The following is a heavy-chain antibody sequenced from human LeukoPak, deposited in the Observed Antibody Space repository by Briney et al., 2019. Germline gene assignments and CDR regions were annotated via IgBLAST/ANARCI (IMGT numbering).Heavy chain of an antibody. Sequence: SETLSLTCGVSGGSVISTNWWTWVRQPPGKGLEWIGEVHLDGRTNYNPSLESRLTISVDLSENHVSLKLTSVTAADTAIYYCAREGGFYRPLDYSGQGTLVTVSS. CDR1: GGSVISTNW. D-gene: IGHD3-3*01. CDR3: AREGGFYRPLDY. J-gene: IGHJ4*02. CDR2: VHLDGRT. V-gene: IGHV4-4*02.